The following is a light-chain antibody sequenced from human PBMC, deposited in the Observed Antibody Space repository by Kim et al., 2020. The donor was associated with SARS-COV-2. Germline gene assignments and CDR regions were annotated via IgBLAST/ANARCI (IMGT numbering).Light chain of an antibody. CDR1: KLGDKY. J-gene: IGLJ2*01. CDR3: QAWDSRTVV. Sequence: SVSPGQTASITCSGDKLGDKYACWYQQKPGQSPILVIYRNTKRPSGIPERFSGSNSGNTATLTISGTQAMDEADYYCQAWDSRTVVFGGGTQLTVL. CDR2: RNT. V-gene: IGLV3-1*01.